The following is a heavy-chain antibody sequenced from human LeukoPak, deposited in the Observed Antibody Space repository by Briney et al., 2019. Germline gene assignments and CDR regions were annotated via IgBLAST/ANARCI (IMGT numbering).Heavy chain of an antibody. CDR3: ARHESPCRVRFDP. Sequence: PSETLSLTCTVSGGSISSYYWSWIRQPSGKGLEWIGYIYYSGSTNYNPSLKSRVTISVDTSKNQFSLKLSSVTAADTAVYYCARHESPCRVRFDPWGQGTLVTVSS. D-gene: IGHD3-10*01. J-gene: IGHJ5*02. V-gene: IGHV4-59*08. CDR2: IYYSGST. CDR1: GGSISSYY.